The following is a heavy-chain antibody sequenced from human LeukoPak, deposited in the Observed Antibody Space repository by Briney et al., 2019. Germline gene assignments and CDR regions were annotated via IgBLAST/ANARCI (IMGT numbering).Heavy chain of an antibody. Sequence: PGRSLRLSCAASGFTFDDYAMNWVRQRPGKGLEWVSLITWDGGSTYYADSVKGRFTISRDNSKDSLYLQMNSLRVDDTAFYYCVKDKYSDGFFDYWGHGTLVTVSS. D-gene: IGHD5-12*01. CDR3: VKDKYSDGFFDY. J-gene: IGHJ5*01. V-gene: IGHV3-43D*03. CDR2: ITWDGGST. CDR1: GFTFDDYA.